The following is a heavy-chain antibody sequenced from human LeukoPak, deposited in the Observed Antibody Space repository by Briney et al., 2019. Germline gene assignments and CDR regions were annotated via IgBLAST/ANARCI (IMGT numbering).Heavy chain of an antibody. J-gene: IGHJ4*02. CDR3: ARESIAVAGAPFDY. Sequence: GGSLRRSCAASGFTFSSYEMNWLRQAPGKGLEGVSYISSGSTIYDADSVKGRFTISRDNAKNSLYLQMNSLRAEDTAVYYCARESIAVAGAPFDYWGQGTLVTVSS. D-gene: IGHD6-19*01. CDR2: ISSGSTI. CDR1: GFTFSSYE. V-gene: IGHV3-48*03.